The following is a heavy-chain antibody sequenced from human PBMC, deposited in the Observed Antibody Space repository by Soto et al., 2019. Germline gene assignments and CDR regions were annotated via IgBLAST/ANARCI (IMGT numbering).Heavy chain of an antibody. CDR1: GGTFSSYA. Sequence: QVQLVQSGAEVKKPGSSVKVSCKASGGTFSSYAISWVRQAPGQGLEWMGGIIPIFGTANYAQKFQGRVTITADESTSTAYMELSSLRSEDTAVYYCAKDALAAAGTRTDYWGQGTLVTVSS. V-gene: IGHV1-69*01. J-gene: IGHJ4*02. D-gene: IGHD6-13*01. CDR3: AKDALAAAGTRTDY. CDR2: IIPIFGTA.